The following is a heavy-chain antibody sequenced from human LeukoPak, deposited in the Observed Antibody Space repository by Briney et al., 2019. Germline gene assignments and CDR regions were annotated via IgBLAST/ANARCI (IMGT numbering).Heavy chain of an antibody. V-gene: IGHV1-18*01. CDR1: GYTFTTYG. D-gene: IGHD3-22*01. J-gene: IGHJ6*02. Sequence: GASVKVSCKASGYTFTTYGISWVRQAPEQGLEWMGWISAYKGNTNYAQKVQGRVTLTTDTSTSTAYMELRSLRSDDTAVYYCARQHSSGYYSPHYYYGMDVWGQGTTVTVSS. CDR3: ARQHSSGYYSPHYYYGMDV. CDR2: ISAYKGNT.